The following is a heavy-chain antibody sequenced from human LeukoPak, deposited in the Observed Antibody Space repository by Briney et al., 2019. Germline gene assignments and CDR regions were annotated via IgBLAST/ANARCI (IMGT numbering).Heavy chain of an antibody. CDR1: GESLSGYY. CDR3: ARGRRPPLIPSAIYYYYHMDV. V-gene: IGHV4-34*01. CDR2: INQSGST. Sequence: SETLSLTCAVYGESLSGYYWSWIRQPPGKGLEWIGEINQSGSTNYNPSLKSRVTISVDTSKNQFSLKLSSVTAADTALYYCARGRRPPLIPSAIYYYYHMDVWGKGTTVTVSS. D-gene: IGHD2-2*02. J-gene: IGHJ6*03.